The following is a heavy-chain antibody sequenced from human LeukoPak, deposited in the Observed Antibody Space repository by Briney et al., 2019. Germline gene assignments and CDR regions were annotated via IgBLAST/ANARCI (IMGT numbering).Heavy chain of an antibody. CDR3: ARPLGPSGPGPHYSYYRDS. D-gene: IGHD6-25*01. CDR2: IYDSGST. J-gene: IGHJ6*03. CDR1: GGSINNYY. V-gene: IGHV4-59*01. Sequence: PSETLSLTCTVSGGSINNYYWSWIRQPPGKGPEWIGYIYDSGSTNYNPSLKSRVTISVDTSKNQFSLKLSSVTAADTAIYYCARPLGPSGPGPHYSYYRDSGGKGTRSPSP.